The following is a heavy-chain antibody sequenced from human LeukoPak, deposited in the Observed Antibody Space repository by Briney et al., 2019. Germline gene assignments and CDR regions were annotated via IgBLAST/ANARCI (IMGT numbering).Heavy chain of an antibody. Sequence: SETLSLTCTVSGGSISSSSYYWGWLRQPPGTGLGWIGSIYYSGSTYYNPSLKSRVTISVDTSKNQFSLKLSSVTAADTAVYYCAGRLDYSNYHFDYWGQGTLVTVSS. V-gene: IGHV4-39*01. CDR3: AGRLDYSNYHFDY. D-gene: IGHD4-11*01. CDR1: GGSISSSSYY. CDR2: IYYSGST. J-gene: IGHJ4*02.